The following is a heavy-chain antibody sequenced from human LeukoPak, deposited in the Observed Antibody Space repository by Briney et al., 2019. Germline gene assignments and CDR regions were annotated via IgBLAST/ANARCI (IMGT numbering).Heavy chain of an antibody. Sequence: GRSLRLSCAASGFTFDDYAMHWVRQAPGKGLEWVSGISWNSGSIGYADSVKGRFTISGDNAKNTQYLQMNSLRAEDTAVYYCARSGRGGAFDIWGQGTMVTVSS. CDR2: ISWNSGSI. V-gene: IGHV3-9*01. CDR1: GFTFDDYA. D-gene: IGHD1-26*01. J-gene: IGHJ3*02. CDR3: ARSGRGGAFDI.